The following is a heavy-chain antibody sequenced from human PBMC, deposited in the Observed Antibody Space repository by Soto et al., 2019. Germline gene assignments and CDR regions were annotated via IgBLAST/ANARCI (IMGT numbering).Heavy chain of an antibody. D-gene: IGHD5-18*01. Sequence: EEQVLESGGGLVQPGGSLRLSCAASGFTFSSYAMSWVRQAPGKGLEWVSGISDSGGSTYYADSVKGRFTISRDNSKNTLYLEMNSLRAEDTAVYFCAKGIRGYYFFDSWGQGTLVTVSS. CDR1: GFTFSSYA. V-gene: IGHV3-23*01. CDR3: AKGIRGYYFFDS. CDR2: ISDSGGST. J-gene: IGHJ4*02.